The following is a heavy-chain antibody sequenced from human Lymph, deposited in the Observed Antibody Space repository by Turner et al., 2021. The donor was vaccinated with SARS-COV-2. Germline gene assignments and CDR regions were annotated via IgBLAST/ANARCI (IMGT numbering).Heavy chain of an antibody. CDR2: MKPNSGNT. CDR3: ARGRYSGGGMDV. CDR1: GYTFTSYD. D-gene: IGHD1-26*01. Sequence: QVQLVQFGAEVKKPGASGQVSCKAPGYTFTSYDINWVRQATGQGLEWMGWMKPNSGNTGYAQKFQGRVTMTRNTSISTAYMELSSLRSEDTAVYYCARGRYSGGGMDVWGQGTTVTVSS. V-gene: IGHV1-8*02. J-gene: IGHJ6*02.